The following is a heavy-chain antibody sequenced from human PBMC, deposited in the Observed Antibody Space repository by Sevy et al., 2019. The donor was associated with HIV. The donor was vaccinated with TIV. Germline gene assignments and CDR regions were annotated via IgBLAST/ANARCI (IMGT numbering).Heavy chain of an antibody. CDR3: ARYNFWSGHYDYFDY. J-gene: IGHJ4*02. V-gene: IGHV4-4*07. D-gene: IGHD3-3*01. Sequence: SETLSLTCSVSGGSISSHYWSWIRQPAGEGLEWIGRIDTCGGTNYNPSLKTRVTMSIDTSKNQFSLRLRSVTAADTAVYYCARYNFWSGHYDYFDYWGSGALVTVSS. CDR2: IDTCGGT. CDR1: GGSISSHY.